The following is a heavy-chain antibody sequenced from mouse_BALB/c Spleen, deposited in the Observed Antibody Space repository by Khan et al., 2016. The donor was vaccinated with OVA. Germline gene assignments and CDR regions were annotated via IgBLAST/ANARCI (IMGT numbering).Heavy chain of an antibody. J-gene: IGHJ4*01. V-gene: IGHV3-2*02. D-gene: IGHD2-3*01. CDR2: ISYSGST. CDR1: GYSITSDYA. CDR3: ARDGSRYNYAMDY. Sequence: VQLKQSGPGLVKPSQSLSLTCTVTGYSITSDYAWNWIRQFPGNKLEWMGYISYSGSTNYNPALKSRISITRDTSKNQFFLQLNSVTTEDTATYYCARDGSRYNYAMDYWCQGTSVTVSS.